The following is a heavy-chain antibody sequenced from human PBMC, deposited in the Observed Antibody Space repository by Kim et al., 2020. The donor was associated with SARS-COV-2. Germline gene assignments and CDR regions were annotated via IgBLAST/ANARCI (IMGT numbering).Heavy chain of an antibody. CDR3: ARGEVRYLILTPRYEVDV. CDR1: GFTFSSYS. J-gene: IGHJ6*01. Sequence: GGSLRLSCAASGFTFSSYSMNWVRQAPGKGLEWVSYISTGSSTIYYADSVKGRFTISRDNAKNSLFLQMNSLRAEDTAVYYCARGEVRYLILTPRYEVDV. CDR2: ISTGSSTI. D-gene: IGHD3-9*01. V-gene: IGHV3-48*01.